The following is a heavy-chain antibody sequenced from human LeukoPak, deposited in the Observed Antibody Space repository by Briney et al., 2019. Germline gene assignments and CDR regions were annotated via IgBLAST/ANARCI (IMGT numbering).Heavy chain of an antibody. Sequence: PGGSLRLSCAASGFTFSSYWMSWVRQAPGKGLEWVGRIKSKTDGGTTDCAAPVKGRFTISRDDSKNTLYLQMNSLKTEDTAVYYCAKDPGIVGAHIDYWGQGTLVTVSS. J-gene: IGHJ4*02. V-gene: IGHV3-15*01. D-gene: IGHD1-26*01. CDR1: GFTFSSYW. CDR3: AKDPGIVGAHIDY. CDR2: IKSKTDGGTT.